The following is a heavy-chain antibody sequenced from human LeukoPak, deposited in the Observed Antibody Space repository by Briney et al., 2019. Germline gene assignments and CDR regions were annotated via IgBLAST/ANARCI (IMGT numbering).Heavy chain of an antibody. D-gene: IGHD3-22*01. Sequence: GGSLRLSCAASGFTFSSYGIHWVRQAPGKGLEWVAFIRYDGSNKYYADSVKGRFTISRDNSKNTLYLQMNSLRAEDTAVYYCAYYYDSSGDYLGQGTLVTVSS. J-gene: IGHJ4*02. CDR1: GFTFSSYG. V-gene: IGHV3-30*02. CDR2: IRYDGSNK. CDR3: AYYYDSSGDY.